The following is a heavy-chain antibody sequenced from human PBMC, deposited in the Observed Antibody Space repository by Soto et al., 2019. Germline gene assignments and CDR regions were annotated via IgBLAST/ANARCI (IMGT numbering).Heavy chain of an antibody. CDR1: GYTFTSYA. CDR2: INAGNGNT. Sequence: ASVKVSCKASGYTFTSYAMHWVRQAPGQRLEWMGWINAGNGNTKYSQKFQGRVTITRDTSASTAYMELSSLRSEDTAVYYCARDVLRFLEWFHLYYYGMDVWGQGTTVTVSS. D-gene: IGHD3-3*01. V-gene: IGHV1-3*01. J-gene: IGHJ6*02. CDR3: ARDVLRFLEWFHLYYYGMDV.